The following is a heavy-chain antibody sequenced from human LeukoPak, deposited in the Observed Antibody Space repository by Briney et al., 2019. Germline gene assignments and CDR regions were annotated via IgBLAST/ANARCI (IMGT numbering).Heavy chain of an antibody. CDR3: ARDQSLTWYGVPGDY. V-gene: IGHV1-3*04. Sequence: ASVKVSCKASGYTFTRNAMHWVHQAPGQGLEWMGWINTVNDNTEYSQKFHGRVTITRDISASTAYMELSSLRSEDTAVYYCARDQSLTWYGVPGDYWGQGTQVTVSS. CDR1: GYTFTRNA. J-gene: IGHJ4*02. CDR2: INTVNDNT. D-gene: IGHD4/OR15-4a*01.